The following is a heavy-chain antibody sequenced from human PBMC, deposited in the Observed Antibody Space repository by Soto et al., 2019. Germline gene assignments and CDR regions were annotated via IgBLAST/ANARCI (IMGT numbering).Heavy chain of an antibody. CDR1: GFTFSSYA. D-gene: IGHD5-18*01. Sequence: GGSLRLSCAASGFTFSSYAMSWVRQAPGKGLEWVSAISGSGGSTYYADSVKGRFTISGDNSENTLYLQMNSLRAEDTAVYYCAKDHGYSYGPFDYWGQGTLVTVS. J-gene: IGHJ4*02. V-gene: IGHV3-23*01. CDR2: ISGSGGST. CDR3: AKDHGYSYGPFDY.